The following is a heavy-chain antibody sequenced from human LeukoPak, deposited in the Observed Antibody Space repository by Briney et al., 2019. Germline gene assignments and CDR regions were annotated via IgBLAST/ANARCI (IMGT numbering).Heavy chain of an antibody. CDR1: GFTFSSYA. D-gene: IGHD6-13*01. CDR2: ISSNGDLT. J-gene: IGHJ4*02. Sequence: GGSLRLSCLASGFTFSSYAVHWVRQARGQGLEYVSAISSNGDLTYYADSVKGRFTISRDNSKNTLYLQMSSLRADDTAVYYCRAAGTSERDYWGQGTLVTVSS. CDR3: RAAGTSERDY. V-gene: IGHV3-64D*06.